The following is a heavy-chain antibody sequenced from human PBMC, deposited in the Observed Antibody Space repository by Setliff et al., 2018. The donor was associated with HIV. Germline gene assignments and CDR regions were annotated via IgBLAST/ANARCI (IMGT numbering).Heavy chain of an antibody. D-gene: IGHD2-8*02. V-gene: IGHV3-23*05. CDR1: GFTFSSYA. Sequence: QPGGSLRLSCAASGFTFSSYAMSWVRQAPGRGLEWVSAVSNTGRRTLYADSVKGRFTISKDNFENVVYLQMNSLRVDDTAVYYCVKNAYSTGKPGISWGQGTQVTVSS. CDR2: VSNTGRRT. CDR3: VKNAYSTGKPGIS. J-gene: IGHJ4*02.